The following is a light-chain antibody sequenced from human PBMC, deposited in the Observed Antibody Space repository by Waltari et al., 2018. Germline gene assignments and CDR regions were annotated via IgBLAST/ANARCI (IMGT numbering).Light chain of an antibody. J-gene: IGLJ3*02. V-gene: IGLV1-44*01. CDR1: SYNIGSNT. CDR2: SNR. Sequence: QSVLTQPPSVSGTPGQRVTISCSGSSYNIGSNTVNWYQQVPGTAPNLPIFSNRPRPSGAPGRLSGPKSGTSASLAISGLQSEDEADYYCQSYDSSLSGSVFGGGTKLTVL. CDR3: QSYDSSLSGSV.